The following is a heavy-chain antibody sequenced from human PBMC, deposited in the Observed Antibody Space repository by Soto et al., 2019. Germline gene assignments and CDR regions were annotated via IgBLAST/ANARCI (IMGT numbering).Heavy chain of an antibody. J-gene: IGHJ5*02. D-gene: IGHD2-15*01. V-gene: IGHV1-8*01. CDR3: ARGYCSGGSCYSHHWFDP. CDR1: GYTFTSYD. CDR2: MNPNSGNT. Sequence: ASVKVSCKASGYTFTSYDINWVRQATGQGLEWMGWMNPNSGNTGYAQKFQGRVTMTRNTSISTAYMELSSLRSEDTAVYYCARGYCSGGSCYSHHWFDPWGQGTLVTVSS.